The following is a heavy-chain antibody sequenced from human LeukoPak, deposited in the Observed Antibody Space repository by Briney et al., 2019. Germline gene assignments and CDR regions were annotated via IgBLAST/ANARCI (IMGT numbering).Heavy chain of an antibody. CDR2: INHSGST. CDR3: ARGSAEYYYGSGKIDY. Sequence: SETLSLTCAVYGGSFSGYYWSWIRQPRGKGLEWIGEINHSGSTNYNPSLKSRVTISVDTSKNQFSLKLSSVTAADTAVYYCARGSAEYYYGSGKIDYWGQGTLVTVSS. V-gene: IGHV4-34*01. CDR1: GGSFSGYY. J-gene: IGHJ4*02. D-gene: IGHD3-10*01.